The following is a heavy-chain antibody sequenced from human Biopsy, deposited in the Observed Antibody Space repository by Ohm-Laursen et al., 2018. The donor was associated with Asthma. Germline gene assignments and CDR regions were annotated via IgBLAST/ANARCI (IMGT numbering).Heavy chain of an antibody. J-gene: IGHJ4*02. Sequence: SLRLSCTASGFMFRSFGMHWVRQAPGKGLEWVAVISYDGNHKFYEDSVKGRFTISRDNSKNTLYLQMNSLRTEDTAVYYCAKRRGYSGHDNDYWGQGTLVSISS. CDR1: GFMFRSFG. D-gene: IGHD5-12*01. CDR2: ISYDGNHK. V-gene: IGHV3-30*18. CDR3: AKRRGYSGHDNDY.